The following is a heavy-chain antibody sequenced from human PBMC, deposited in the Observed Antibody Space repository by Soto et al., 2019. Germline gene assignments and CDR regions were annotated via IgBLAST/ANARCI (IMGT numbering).Heavy chain of an antibody. D-gene: IGHD3-22*01. J-gene: IGHJ4*02. CDR2: IHSDGITT. CDR1: RITFSNYW. CDR3: TLHKFDSSGYVSDY. V-gene: IGHV3-74*01. Sequence: EVQVEESGGGLVQPGGSLRLSCAASRITFSNYWMEWVRQAPGKGLVWVSRIHSDGITTYYGDSVKGRFTISRDNAKSTVYLQMNSLGAEDTATYHCTLHKFDSSGYVSDYWGQGTLVTVSS.